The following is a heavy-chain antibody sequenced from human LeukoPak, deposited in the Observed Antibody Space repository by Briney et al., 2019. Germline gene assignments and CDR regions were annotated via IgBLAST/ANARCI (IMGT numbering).Heavy chain of an antibody. V-gene: IGHV1-2*02. CDR3: ARAGDYYYYYMDV. D-gene: IGHD1-14*01. Sequence: GASVKVSCKASGYTFTGYYMHWVRQAPGQGLEWMGWINPNSGGTNYAQKFQGRVTMTRDTSISTAYMELSSLRSEDTAVYYCARAGDYYYYYMDVWGKGTTVTVSS. J-gene: IGHJ6*03. CDR1: GYTFTGYY. CDR2: INPNSGGT.